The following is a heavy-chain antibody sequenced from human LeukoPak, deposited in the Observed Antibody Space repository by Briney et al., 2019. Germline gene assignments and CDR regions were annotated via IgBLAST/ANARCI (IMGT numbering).Heavy chain of an antibody. D-gene: IGHD3-10*01. CDR2: ISSSSSTI. J-gene: IGHJ4*02. Sequence: GGSLRLSCAASGFTFSSYSMNWVRQAPGKGLEWVSYISSSSSTIYYADSVKGRFTISRDNAKNSLYLQMNSLSAEDTAVYYCARSYGSGSSYYFDYWGQGTLVTVSS. CDR1: GFTFSSYS. CDR3: ARSYGSGSSYYFDY. V-gene: IGHV3-48*01.